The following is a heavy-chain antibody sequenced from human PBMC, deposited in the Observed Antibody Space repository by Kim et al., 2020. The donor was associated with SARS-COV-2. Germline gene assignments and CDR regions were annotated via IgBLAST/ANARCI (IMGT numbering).Heavy chain of an antibody. V-gene: IGHV3-7*03. CDR2: IKKDGGEK. J-gene: IGHJ4*02. CDR1: GFTFSSYW. D-gene: IGHD6-13*01. CDR3: ARGGSQQLNY. Sequence: GGSLRLSCAASGFTFSSYWMSWVRQAPGKGLEGVATIKKDGGEKYYVDSVKGRFTISRDNAQNSLYLQMNSMRAEDTALYYCARGGSQQLNYWGQGTLVTVSS.